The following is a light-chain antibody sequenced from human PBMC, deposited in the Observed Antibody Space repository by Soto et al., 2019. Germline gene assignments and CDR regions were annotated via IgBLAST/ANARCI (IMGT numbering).Light chain of an antibody. CDR2: DAS. J-gene: IGKJ5*01. CDR3: QQRSNWPLT. V-gene: IGKV3-11*01. CDR1: QSISNY. Sequence: EIVLTQSPGTLSLSPGQGAALSCRASQSISNYLAWYQQKPGQAPRLLIYDASNRATGIPARFSGSGSGTDFTLTISSLEPEDFAVYYCQQRSNWPLTFGQGTRLEI.